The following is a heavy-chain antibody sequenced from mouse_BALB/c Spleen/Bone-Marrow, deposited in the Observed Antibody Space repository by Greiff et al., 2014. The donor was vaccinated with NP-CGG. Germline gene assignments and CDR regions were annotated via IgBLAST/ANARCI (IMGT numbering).Heavy chain of an antibody. CDR2: IYPGNVNT. Sequence: VKLQESGPELVKPGASVRISCKASGYTFTSYYIHWVKQRPGQGLEWIGWIYPGNVNTKYNEKFKGKATLTADKSSSTAYMQLGSLTSEDSAVYFCARGGWLRDAMDYWGQGTSVTVSS. V-gene: IGHV1S56*01. CDR1: GYTFTSYY. J-gene: IGHJ4*01. CDR3: ARGGWLRDAMDY. D-gene: IGHD2-2*01.